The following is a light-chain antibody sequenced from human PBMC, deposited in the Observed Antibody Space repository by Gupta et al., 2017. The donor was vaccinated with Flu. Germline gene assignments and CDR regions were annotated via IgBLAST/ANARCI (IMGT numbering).Light chain of an antibody. CDR2: DAS. CDR3: QRRGNWPYT. J-gene: IGKJ2*01. Sequence: EIVLTQSPATLSLSPGEGATLSCRASQSVSSYLAWYQQKPGQAPRLLIYDASNRATGLPARFSGSSSGTDFTLTIRILAPEDFALYYFQRRGNWPYTFGQGTKMEIK. V-gene: IGKV3-11*01. CDR1: QSVSSY.